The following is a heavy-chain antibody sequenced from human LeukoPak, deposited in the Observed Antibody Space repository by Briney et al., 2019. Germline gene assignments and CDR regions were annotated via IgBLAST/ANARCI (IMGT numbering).Heavy chain of an antibody. J-gene: IGHJ5*02. CDR2: ISSSSSYI. CDR1: GFTFSSYS. D-gene: IGHD5-12*01. Sequence: PGGSLRLSRAASGFTFSSYSMNWVRQAPGKGLEWVSSISSSSSYIYYADSVKGRFTISRDNAKNSLHLQMNSLRAEDTAVYYCARRYSGYDYGNWFDPWGQGTLVTVS. V-gene: IGHV3-21*01. CDR3: ARRYSGYDYGNWFDP.